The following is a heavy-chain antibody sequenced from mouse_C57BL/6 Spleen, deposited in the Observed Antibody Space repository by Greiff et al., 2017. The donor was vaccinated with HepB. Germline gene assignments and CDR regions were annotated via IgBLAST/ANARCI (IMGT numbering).Heavy chain of an antibody. CDR1: GYTFTSYW. Sequence: VQLQQSGAELVRPGTSVKLSCKASGYTFTSYWMHWVKQRPGQGLEWIGVIDPSDSYTNYNQKFKGKATLTVDTSSSTAYMPLSSLTSEDSAVYYCLIYYGYDGSWGQGTTLTVSS. D-gene: IGHD2-2*01. J-gene: IGHJ2*01. CDR2: IDPSDSYT. V-gene: IGHV1-59*01. CDR3: LIYYGYDGS.